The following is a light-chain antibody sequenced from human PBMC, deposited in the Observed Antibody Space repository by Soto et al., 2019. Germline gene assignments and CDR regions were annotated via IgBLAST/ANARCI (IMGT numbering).Light chain of an antibody. CDR1: QGVSSY. Sequence: EIVMTQSPATLSVSPGESATLSCRASQGVSSYVAWYQQKPGQAPRLLIYGASTRAASIPARCSGSGSGTEFSLTIRGLQPDDFATYYYQQYDSYRTFGQGTKVDIK. J-gene: IGKJ1*01. CDR3: QQYDSYRT. CDR2: GAS. V-gene: IGKV3-15*01.